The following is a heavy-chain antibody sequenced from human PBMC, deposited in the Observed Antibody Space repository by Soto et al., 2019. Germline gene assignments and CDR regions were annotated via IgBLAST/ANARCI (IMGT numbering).Heavy chain of an antibody. D-gene: IGHD3-22*01. CDR1: GSFVSSGTYY. V-gene: IGHV4-61*01. CDR2: IYYSGRT. CDR3: ARHYYYESINWLDP. J-gene: IGHJ5*02. Sequence: PSETLSLTCTVSGSFVSSGTYYWNWIRQPPGKGLEWIGYIYYSGRTNYNPSLKSRVTISADMSRNRFSLRLSSVTAADTAVYYCARHYYYESINWLDPWGQGTLVTVSS.